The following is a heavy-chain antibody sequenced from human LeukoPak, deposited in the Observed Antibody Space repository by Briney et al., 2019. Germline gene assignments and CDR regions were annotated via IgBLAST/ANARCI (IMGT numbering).Heavy chain of an antibody. V-gene: IGHV3-48*03. CDR1: GFTFSSYE. J-gene: IGHJ4*02. CDR3: ARDWGGGTLDY. D-gene: IGHD3-10*01. CDR2: ISNSGSTI. Sequence: GGSLRLSCAASGFTFSSYEMNWVRQAPGKGLEWVSYISNSGSTIYHADSVKGRFTISRDNAKNSLYLQMNSLRAEDTAVYYCARDWGGGTLDYWGQGTLVTVSS.